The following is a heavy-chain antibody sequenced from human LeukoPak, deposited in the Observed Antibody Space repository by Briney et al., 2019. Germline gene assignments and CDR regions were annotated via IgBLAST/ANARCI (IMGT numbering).Heavy chain of an antibody. CDR2: INHNGNVN. D-gene: IGHD5-12*01. CDR1: GFTFSSYW. J-gene: IGHJ4*02. CDR3: ARGEASGYDSPFDY. V-gene: IGHV3-7*01. Sequence: PGGSLRLSCAASGFTFSSYWMNWARQAPGKGLEWVASINHNGNVNYYVDSVKGRFTISRDNAKNSLYLQMNSLRAEDTAVYYCARGEASGYDSPFDYWGQGTLVTVSS.